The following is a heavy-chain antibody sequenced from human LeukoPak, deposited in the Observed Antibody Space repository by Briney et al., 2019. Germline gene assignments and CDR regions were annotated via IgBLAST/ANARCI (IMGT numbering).Heavy chain of an antibody. J-gene: IGHJ4*02. Sequence: PGGSLRLSCAASGFTFSSYAMSWVRQAPGKGLEWVSAISGSGGSTYYADSVKGRFTISRVNSKNTLYLQMNSLRAEDTAVYYCAKGEFWSGYSLFSFDYWGQGTLVTVSS. CDR1: GFTFSSYA. CDR2: ISGSGGST. D-gene: IGHD3-3*01. CDR3: AKGEFWSGYSLFSFDY. V-gene: IGHV3-23*01.